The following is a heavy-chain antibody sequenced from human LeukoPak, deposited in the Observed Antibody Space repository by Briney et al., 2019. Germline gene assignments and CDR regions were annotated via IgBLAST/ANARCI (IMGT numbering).Heavy chain of an antibody. J-gene: IGHJ6*02. CDR2: ISSSGSTI. Sequence: GGSLRLSCAASGFTFSDYYMSWIRQAPGKGLEWVSYISSSGSTIYYADSVKGRFTISRDNAKNSLYLQMNSLRAEDTAVYYCATPRSSSSWYAYYYGMDVWGQGTTVTVSS. CDR1: GFTFSDYY. CDR3: ATPRSSSSWYAYYYGMDV. V-gene: IGHV3-11*01. D-gene: IGHD6-13*01.